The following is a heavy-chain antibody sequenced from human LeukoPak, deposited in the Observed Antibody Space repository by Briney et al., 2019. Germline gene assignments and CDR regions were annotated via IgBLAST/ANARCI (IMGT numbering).Heavy chain of an antibody. CDR3: ARNGVRGVSFFYYYMDV. Sequence: GASVKVSCKASGYTFTGYYMHWVRQAPGQGLEWMGWINPNSGGTNYAQKFQGRVTMTRGTSISTVYMELSSLRSDDTAVYYCARNGVRGVSFFYYYMDVWGKGTTVTISS. CDR2: INPNSGGT. CDR1: GYTFTGYY. J-gene: IGHJ6*03. V-gene: IGHV1-2*02. D-gene: IGHD3-10*01.